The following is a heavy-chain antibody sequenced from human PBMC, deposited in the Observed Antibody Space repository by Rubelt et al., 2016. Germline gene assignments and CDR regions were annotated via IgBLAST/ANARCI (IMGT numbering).Heavy chain of an antibody. D-gene: IGHD6-19*01. CDR2: IYWNDDK. Sequence: QITLKESGPTLVKPTQTLTLTCTFSGFSLSSSAVGVVWIRQPPGKALEWLALIYWNDDKRYSPSLMSRLTITKDTSKNQVVLTMTNMDPVDKAKYYCAHRVWDSTRWYGTHYDYWGRGTPVTVSS. V-gene: IGHV2-5*01. CDR1: GFSLSSSAVG. CDR3: AHRVWDSTRWYGTHYDY. J-gene: IGHJ4*02.